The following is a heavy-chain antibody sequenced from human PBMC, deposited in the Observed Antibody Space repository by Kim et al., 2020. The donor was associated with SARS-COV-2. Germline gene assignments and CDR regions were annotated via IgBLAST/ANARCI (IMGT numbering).Heavy chain of an antibody. CDR1: GFTFDDYA. CDR3: AKDAESSLLIAAAGPEQG. V-gene: IGHV3-9*01. J-gene: IGHJ4*02. CDR2: ISWNSGRI. D-gene: IGHD6-13*01. Sequence: GGSLRLSCAASGFTFDDYAMHWVRQAPGKGLEWVSGISWNSGRIGYADSVKGRFTISRDNAKNSLYLQMNSLGAEDTALYYCAKDAESSLLIAAAGPEQGWGQGTLVTVSS.